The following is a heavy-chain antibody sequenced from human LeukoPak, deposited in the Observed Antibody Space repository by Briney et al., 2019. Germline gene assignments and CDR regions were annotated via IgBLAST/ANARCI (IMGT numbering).Heavy chain of an antibody. Sequence: PGGSLRLSCAASGFNFGDYFMSWIRQAPGKGLEWVANIKQDGSEKYYVDSVKGRFTISRDNAKNSLYLQMNSLRAEDTAVYYCAKDGCSGGSCYFDYWGQGTLVTVSS. V-gene: IGHV3-7*01. CDR3: AKDGCSGGSCYFDY. J-gene: IGHJ4*02. CDR1: GFNFGDYF. D-gene: IGHD2-15*01. CDR2: IKQDGSEK.